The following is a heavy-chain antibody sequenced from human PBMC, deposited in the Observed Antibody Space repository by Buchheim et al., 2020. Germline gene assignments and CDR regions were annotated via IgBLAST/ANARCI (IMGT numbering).Heavy chain of an antibody. Sequence: EVQLVDSGGGVVRPGESLRLSCAASGFTFDDYGMSWVRQAPGKGLEWVSGINWNGDSTGYADSVKGRFTISRDNAKNSRNLQMNSLRVEDTALYYCARAPFCSGGSCYIDYWGQGTL. CDR3: ARAPFCSGGSCYIDY. CDR2: INWNGDST. D-gene: IGHD2-15*01. CDR1: GFTFDDYG. V-gene: IGHV3-20*04. J-gene: IGHJ4*02.